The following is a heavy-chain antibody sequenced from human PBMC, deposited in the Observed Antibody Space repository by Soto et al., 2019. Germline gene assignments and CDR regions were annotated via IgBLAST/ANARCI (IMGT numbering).Heavy chain of an antibody. V-gene: IGHV3-23*01. CDR1: GFIFGNYM. Sequence: EVQLLESGGGLVQPGESLRLSCAFSGFIFGNYMMTWVRQAPGKGREWVSTIRVGGESTYYADSVKGRFTISRDNSKNTLYLQMDSLGVEDTAVYYCAPHVHCSGGSCHYDAFDIRGQGTMVTVSS. J-gene: IGHJ3*02. CDR2: IRVGGEST. CDR3: APHVHCSGGSCHYDAFDI. D-gene: IGHD2-15*01.